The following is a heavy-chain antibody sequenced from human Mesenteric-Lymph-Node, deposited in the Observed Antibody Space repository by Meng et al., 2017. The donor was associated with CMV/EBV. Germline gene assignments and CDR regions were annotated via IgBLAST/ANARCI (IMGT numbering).Heavy chain of an antibody. Sequence: GESLKISCAVSGFTFSSYWMSWVRQAPGKGLEWVANIKQDGSEKYYVDSVKGRFTISRDNAKNSLYLQMNSLRAEDTAVYYCARDRQLYIWGQGTMVTVSS. CDR1: GFTFSSYW. J-gene: IGHJ3*02. CDR3: ARDRQLYI. CDR2: IKQDGSEK. V-gene: IGHV3-7*01. D-gene: IGHD6-13*01.